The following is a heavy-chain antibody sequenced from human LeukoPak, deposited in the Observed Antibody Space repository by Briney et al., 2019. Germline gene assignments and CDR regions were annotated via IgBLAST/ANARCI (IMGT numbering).Heavy chain of an antibody. CDR3: AKGLYDYALDV. Sequence: PGGSLRLSCAASGFTFNTYTMTWVRQAPGKGLDWVALIGARDGRTYYADPVKGRFTISRDNFKNTLYLQMNSLRAEDTAIYYCAKGLYDYALDVWGQGTAVTVSS. J-gene: IGHJ6*02. CDR1: GFTFNTYT. V-gene: IGHV3-23*01. CDR2: IGARDGRT.